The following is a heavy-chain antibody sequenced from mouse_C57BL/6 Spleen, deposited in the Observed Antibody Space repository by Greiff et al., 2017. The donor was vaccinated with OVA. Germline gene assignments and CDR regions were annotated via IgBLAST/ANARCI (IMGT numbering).Heavy chain of an antibody. CDR1: GYTFTDYY. J-gene: IGHJ2*01. CDR3: ARGATMVTTD. Sequence: EVQLQQSGPELVKPGASVKISCKASGYTFTDYYMNWVKQSHGKSLEWIGDINPNNGGTSYNQKFKGKATLTVDKSSSTAYMELRSLTSEDSAVYYCARGATMVTTDWGQGTTLTVSS. V-gene: IGHV1-26*01. D-gene: IGHD2-2*01. CDR2: INPNNGGT.